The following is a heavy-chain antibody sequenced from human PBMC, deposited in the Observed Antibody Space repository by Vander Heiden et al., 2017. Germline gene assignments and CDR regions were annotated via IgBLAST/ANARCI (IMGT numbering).Heavy chain of an antibody. CDR1: GFTFSSYA. CDR3: ARASGYSSSWEDY. CDR2: ISYDGSTN. D-gene: IGHD6-13*01. V-gene: IGHV3-30-3*01. Sequence: QVQLVESGGGVVQPGRSLRLSCAASGFTFSSYAMHWVRQAPGKGLEWVAVISYDGSTNYYGYVVKCRFSSSRDISKSTLDLQMNSLRAEDTAVYYCARASGYSSSWEDYWGQGTLVTVSS. J-gene: IGHJ4*02.